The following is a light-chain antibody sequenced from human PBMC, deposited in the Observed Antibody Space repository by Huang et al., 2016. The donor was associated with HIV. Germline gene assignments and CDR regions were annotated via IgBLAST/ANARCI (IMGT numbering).Light chain of an antibody. CDR2: WAY. J-gene: IGKJ4*01. CDR1: QSVFFSSTNKNH. CDR3: QQYADIPT. Sequence: DIVMTQSPDSLAVSLGERATINCKSSQSVFFSSTNKNHLAWYQQKPGQPPRWLSYWAYTRESGGPDRFSGSGSETDFTLTINSLQAEDVAVYHCQQYADIPTFGGGTKVEIK. V-gene: IGKV4-1*01.